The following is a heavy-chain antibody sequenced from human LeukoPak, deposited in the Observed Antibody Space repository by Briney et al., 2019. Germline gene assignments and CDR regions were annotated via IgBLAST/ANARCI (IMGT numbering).Heavy chain of an antibody. V-gene: IGHV1-18*01. Sequence: ASVKVSCKASGYTFTSYGITWVRQAPGRGLEWMGWISAYNDNTNYEQKLQGRVTMSTDTSTSTAYMELRSLRFDDTAVYYCARDPGSGYSAFDIWGQGTMVTVSS. CDR2: ISAYNDNT. J-gene: IGHJ3*02. CDR3: ARDPGSGYSAFDI. CDR1: GYTFTSYG. D-gene: IGHD3-22*01.